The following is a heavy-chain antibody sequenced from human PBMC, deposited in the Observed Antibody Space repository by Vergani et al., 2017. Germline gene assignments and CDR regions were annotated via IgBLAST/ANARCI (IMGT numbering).Heavy chain of an antibody. CDR1: GYSFTSYW. Sequence: EVQLVPSGAEVKTPGESLRISCKGSGYSFTSYWISWVRQMPGKGLEWMGRIDPSDSYTNYSPSFQGHVTISADKSISTAYLQWSSLKASDTAMYYCARLGYCSSTSCSEGNWGQGTLVTVSS. CDR3: ARLGYCSSTSCSEGN. V-gene: IGHV5-10-1*03. D-gene: IGHD2-2*01. CDR2: IDPSDSYT. J-gene: IGHJ4*02.